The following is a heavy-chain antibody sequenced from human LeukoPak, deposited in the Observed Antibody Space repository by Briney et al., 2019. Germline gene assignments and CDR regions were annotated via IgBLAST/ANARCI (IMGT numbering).Heavy chain of an antibody. CDR1: GGSFSGYY. V-gene: IGHV4-34*01. Sequence: PSETLSLTCAVYGGSFSGYYWSWIRQPPGKGLEWIGEINHSGSTNYNPSLKSRVTISVDRSKNQFSLKLSSVTAADTAVYYCARSITGTTEFWFDPWGQGTLVTVSS. J-gene: IGHJ5*02. CDR3: ARSITGTTEFWFDP. CDR2: INHSGST. D-gene: IGHD1-7*01.